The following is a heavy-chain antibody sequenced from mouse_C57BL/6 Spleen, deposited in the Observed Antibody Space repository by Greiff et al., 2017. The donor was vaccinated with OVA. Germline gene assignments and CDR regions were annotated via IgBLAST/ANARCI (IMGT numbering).Heavy chain of an antibody. Sequence: EVQLVESGGGLVKPGGSLKLSCAASGFTFSDYGMHWVRQAPEQGLEWVAYISSGSSTIYYADTVKGRFTISRDNAKNTLFLQMTSLRSEDTAMYYCARTDYYYGSSRYWGQGTTLTVSS. CDR1: GFTFSDYG. CDR3: ARTDYYYGSSRY. V-gene: IGHV5-17*01. CDR2: ISSGSSTI. J-gene: IGHJ2*01. D-gene: IGHD1-1*01.